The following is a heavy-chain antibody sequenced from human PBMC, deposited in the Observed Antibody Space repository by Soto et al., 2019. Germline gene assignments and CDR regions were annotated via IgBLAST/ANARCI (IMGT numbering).Heavy chain of an antibody. J-gene: IGHJ6*03. CDR1: GFTFSSYG. CDR2: IWYDGSNK. CDR3: AREAKGYDFWSGSPQYYYYYYMDV. Sequence: GGSLRLSCAASGFTFSSYGMHWVRQAPGKGLEWVAVIWYDGSNKYYADSVKGRFTISRDNSKNTLYLQMNSLRAEDTAVYYCAREAKGYDFWSGSPQYYYYYYMDVWGKGTTVTVSS. V-gene: IGHV3-33*01. D-gene: IGHD3-3*01.